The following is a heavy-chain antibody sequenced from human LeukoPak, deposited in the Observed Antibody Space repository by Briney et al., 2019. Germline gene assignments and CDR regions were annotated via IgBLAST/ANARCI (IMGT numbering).Heavy chain of an antibody. V-gene: IGHV3-66*01. CDR3: ARAAAGGPFDS. D-gene: IGHD6-13*01. J-gene: IGHJ4*02. CDR1: GLTVTSNY. CDR2: IYSGGGTST. Sequence: GGSLRLSCAASGLTVTSNYMSWVRQAPGKGLEWVSVIYSGGGTSTYYADSVKGRFTVSRDNSKDTLYLQLNSLRVEDTAVYYCARAAAGGPFDSWGQGTLVTVSS.